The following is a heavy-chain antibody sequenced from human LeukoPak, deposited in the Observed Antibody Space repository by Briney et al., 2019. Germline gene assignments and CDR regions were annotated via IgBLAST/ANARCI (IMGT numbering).Heavy chain of an antibody. V-gene: IGHV3-20*04. CDR3: ARGGYDYVWGSYRYTRGVFDY. CDR1: GFTFDDYG. J-gene: IGHJ4*02. CDR2: INWNGGST. D-gene: IGHD3-16*02. Sequence: GGSLRLSCAASGFTFDDYGMSWVRQAPGKGLEWVSGINWNGGSTGYADSVKGRFTISRDNSKNTLYLQMNSLRAEDTAVYYCARGGYDYVWGSYRYTRGVFDYWGQGTLVTVSS.